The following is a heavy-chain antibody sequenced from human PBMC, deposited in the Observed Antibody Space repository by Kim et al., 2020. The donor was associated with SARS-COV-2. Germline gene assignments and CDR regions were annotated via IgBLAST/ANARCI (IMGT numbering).Heavy chain of an antibody. V-gene: IGHV3-21*01. J-gene: IGHJ3*02. Sequence: YYTDSVKGRFTISRDNAKNSLYLQMNSLRAEDTAVYYCASGFVIGGSTHIWGQGTMVTVSS. D-gene: IGHD2-2*01. CDR3: ASGFVIGGSTHI.